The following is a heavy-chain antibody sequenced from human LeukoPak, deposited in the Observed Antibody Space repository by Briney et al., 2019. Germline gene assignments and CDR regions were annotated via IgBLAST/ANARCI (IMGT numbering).Heavy chain of an antibody. D-gene: IGHD2-21*02. V-gene: IGHV3-48*02. J-gene: IGHJ4*02. CDR1: GFTFDDYA. CDR2: ISSSGGTI. Sequence: GRSLRLSCAASGFTFDDYAMHWVRQAPGKGLEWVSYISSSGGTIYYADSVKGRFTISRDNAKNSLYLQMNSLRDEDTAVYYCATRGGDLGGGQGTLVTVSS. CDR3: ATRGGDLG.